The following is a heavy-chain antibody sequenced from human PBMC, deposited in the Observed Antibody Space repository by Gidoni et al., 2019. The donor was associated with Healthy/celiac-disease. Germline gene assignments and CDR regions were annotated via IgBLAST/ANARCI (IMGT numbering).Heavy chain of an antibody. D-gene: IGHD6-6*01. CDR2: IDWDDDK. V-gene: IGHV2-70*15. CDR3: ARIRGYSSSSGGWFDP. Sequence: QVTLRESGPALVKPTQTLTLTCTFSGFSLSTSGMCVSWIRQPPGKALEWLARIDWDDDKYYSTPLKTRLTISKDTSKNQVVLTMTNMDPVDTATYYCARIRGYSSSSGGWFDPWGQGTLVTVSS. CDR1: GFSLSTSGMC. J-gene: IGHJ5*02.